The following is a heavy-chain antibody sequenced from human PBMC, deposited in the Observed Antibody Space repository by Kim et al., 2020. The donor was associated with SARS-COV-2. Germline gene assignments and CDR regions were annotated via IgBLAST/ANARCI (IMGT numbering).Heavy chain of an antibody. CDR2: IIPIFGTA. J-gene: IGHJ4*02. Sequence: SVKVSCKASGGTFSSYAISWVRQAPGQGLEWMGGIIPIFGTANYAQKFQGRVTITADESTSTAYMELSSLRSEDTAVYYCARTQSIAARPYYFDYWGQGTLVTVSS. D-gene: IGHD6-6*01. CDR3: ARTQSIAARPYYFDY. V-gene: IGHV1-69*13. CDR1: GGTFSSYA.